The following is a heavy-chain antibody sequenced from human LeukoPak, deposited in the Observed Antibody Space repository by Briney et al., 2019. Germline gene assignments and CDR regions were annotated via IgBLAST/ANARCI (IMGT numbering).Heavy chain of an antibody. V-gene: IGHV4-39*07. Sequence: SETLSLTCTVSGGSISSSSYYCGWIRQPPGKGLEWIGSIYYSGSTYYNPSLKSRVTISVDTSKNQFSLKLSSVTAADTAVYYCARKEKKSGYYYDSRGPHGANWFDPWGQGTLVTVSS. CDR1: GGSISSSSYY. D-gene: IGHD3-22*01. J-gene: IGHJ5*02. CDR3: ARKEKKSGYYYDSRGPHGANWFDP. CDR2: IYYSGST.